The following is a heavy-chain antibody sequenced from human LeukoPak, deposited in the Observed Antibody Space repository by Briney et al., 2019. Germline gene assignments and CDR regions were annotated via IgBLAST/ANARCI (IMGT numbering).Heavy chain of an antibody. CDR2: ISYDGSNK. Sequence: GGSLRLSCAASGFTFSSYAMHWVRQAPGKGLEWVAVISYDGSNKYYADSVKGRFTISRDNSKNTLYLQMNSLRAEDTAVYYCARVGGNYYDSKLFDYWGQGTLVTVPS. CDR3: ARVGGNYYDSKLFDY. J-gene: IGHJ4*02. V-gene: IGHV3-30-3*01. CDR1: GFTFSSYA. D-gene: IGHD3-22*01.